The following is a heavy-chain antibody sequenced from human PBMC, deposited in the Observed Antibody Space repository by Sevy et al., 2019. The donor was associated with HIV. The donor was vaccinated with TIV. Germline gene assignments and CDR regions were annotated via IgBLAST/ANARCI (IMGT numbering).Heavy chain of an antibody. Sequence: GESLKISCKGSGYSFTKYWIAWVRQMPGKGLEWMGLIYPGDSDIRYSPSFQGQVTVSADKSISTAYLQWSSLEASDTAMYYCARPGDYTDSSGYYYLPDAFDIWGQGTMVTVSS. D-gene: IGHD3-22*01. CDR3: ARPGDYTDSSGYYYLPDAFDI. CDR1: GYSFTKYW. J-gene: IGHJ3*02. CDR2: IYPGDSDI. V-gene: IGHV5-51*01.